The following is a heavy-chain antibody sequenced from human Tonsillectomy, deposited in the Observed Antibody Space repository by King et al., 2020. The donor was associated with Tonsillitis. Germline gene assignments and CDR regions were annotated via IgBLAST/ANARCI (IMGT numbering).Heavy chain of an antibody. J-gene: IGHJ4*02. V-gene: IGHV3-33*01. CDR3: ARFSLGSFDY. Sequence: VKLVESGGGVVQPGRSLRLSCAASGFTFSSYGMHWVRQAPGKGLEWVAIIWNDGSNKSYADSVKGRFSISRDNSKNTLYLQMNSLRAEDTAVYYCARFSLGSFDYWGQGTLVTVSS. D-gene: IGHD7-27*01. CDR2: IWNDGSNK. CDR1: GFTFSSYG.